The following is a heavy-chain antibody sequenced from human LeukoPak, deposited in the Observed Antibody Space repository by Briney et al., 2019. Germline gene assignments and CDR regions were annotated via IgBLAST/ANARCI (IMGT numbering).Heavy chain of an antibody. CDR3: AKLPSYYYGSGSYCFDY. CDR1: GFTFSSYA. J-gene: IGHJ4*02. V-gene: IGHV3-23*01. Sequence: GGSLRLSCAASGFTFSSYAMSWVRQAPGKGLEWVSAISGSGGSTYYADSVKGRFTISRDNSKNTLYLQMNSLRAEDTAVYYCAKLPSYYYGSGSYCFDYWGQGTLVTVSS. D-gene: IGHD3-10*01. CDR2: ISGSGGST.